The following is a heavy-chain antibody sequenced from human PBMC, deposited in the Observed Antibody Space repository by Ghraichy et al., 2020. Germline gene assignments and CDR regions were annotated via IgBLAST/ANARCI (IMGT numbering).Heavy chain of an antibody. V-gene: IGHV3-7*03. CDR1: GFTFSNYW. Sequence: GGSLRLSCTASGFTFSNYWMKWVRQAPGMGLEWVAYIKGDGSMRNYVDSVKGRFTISRDNAKNSLYLQMNSLRAEDTAVYYCARDLDWVYYWGQGTLVT. CDR3: ARDLDWVYY. CDR2: IKGDGSMR. J-gene: IGHJ4*02. D-gene: IGHD6-13*01.